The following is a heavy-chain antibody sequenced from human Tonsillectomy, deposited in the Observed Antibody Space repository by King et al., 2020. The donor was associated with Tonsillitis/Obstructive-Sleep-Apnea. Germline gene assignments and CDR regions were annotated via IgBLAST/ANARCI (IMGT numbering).Heavy chain of an antibody. CDR1: GYTFINYA. CDR3: ARDRNYFDF. V-gene: IGHV1-3*01. CDR2: ITAGTGNT. J-gene: IGHJ4*02. Sequence: QLVQSGAEVKKPGASVKVFCKASGYTFINYAMHLGTQDPGHSLYVLGWITAGTGNTKYSQNFQGRVAITRETSASTAYMELSSLRSEDTAIYYCARDRNYFDFWGQGTLVTVSS.